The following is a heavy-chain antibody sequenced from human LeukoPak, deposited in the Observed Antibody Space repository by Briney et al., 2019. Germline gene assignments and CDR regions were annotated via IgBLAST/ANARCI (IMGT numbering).Heavy chain of an antibody. D-gene: IGHD4-17*01. CDR2: INHSGST. J-gene: IGHJ4*02. CDR3: ARRIYGELAFFDY. Sequence: SETLSLTCAVYGGSFSGYYWSWIRQPPGKGREWIGEINHSGSTNYNPSRKSRVTIPVDTSKNQFFLKLSSVTPATTAVFYFARRIYGELAFFDYWGQGTLVTVSS. V-gene: IGHV4-34*01. CDR1: GGSFSGYY.